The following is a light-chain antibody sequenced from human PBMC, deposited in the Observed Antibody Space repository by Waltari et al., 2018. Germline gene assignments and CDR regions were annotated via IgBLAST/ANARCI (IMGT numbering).Light chain of an antibody. Sequence: DIQITQSPSSLSASSVDTVTISCRASQGISAYLNWYQQKPGKAPKRLIYTASTLESGVPSRFSGSGSGTDFTLTISSLQPEDFATYYCLQFNSHPYSFGQGTKVEIK. CDR2: TAS. CDR1: QGISAY. V-gene: IGKV1-17*01. CDR3: LQFNSHPYS. J-gene: IGKJ2*03.